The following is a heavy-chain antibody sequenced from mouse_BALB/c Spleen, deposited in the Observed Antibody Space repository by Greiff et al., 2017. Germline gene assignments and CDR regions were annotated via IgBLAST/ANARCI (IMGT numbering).Heavy chain of an antibody. CDR3: ARWGVYDGYDYAMDY. Sequence: EVQRVESGAELVKPGASVKLSCTASGFNIKDTYMHWVKQRPEQGLEWIGRIDPANGNTKYDPKFQGKATITADTSSNTAYLQLSSLTSEDTAVYYCARWGVYDGYDYAMDYWGQGTSVTVSS. J-gene: IGHJ4*01. D-gene: IGHD2-3*01. CDR1: GFNIKDTY. CDR2: IDPANGNT. V-gene: IGHV14-3*02.